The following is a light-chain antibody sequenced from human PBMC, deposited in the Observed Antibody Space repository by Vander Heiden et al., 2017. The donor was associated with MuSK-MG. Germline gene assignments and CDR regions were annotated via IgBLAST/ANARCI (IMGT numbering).Light chain of an antibody. V-gene: IGKV4-1*01. CDR1: QSVLYSSNNKNY. CDR2: WSS. Sequence: DLVMTQSPDPLAVSLGERATLNCKSSQSVLYSSNNKNYLAWYQQKPGQPPKLLIYWSSTRESGVPDRFSGCGSGTDFTRTISSLQAEDVAVYYCQQDDSSPQTFGQGTKVEI. J-gene: IGKJ1*01. CDR3: QQDDSSPQT.